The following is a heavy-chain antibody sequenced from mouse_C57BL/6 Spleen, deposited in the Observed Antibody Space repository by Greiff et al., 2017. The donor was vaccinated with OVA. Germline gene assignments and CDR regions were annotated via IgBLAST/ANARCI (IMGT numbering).Heavy chain of an antibody. CDR3: ASHYYGRGGFAY. Sequence: EVQLQQSGPGLVKPSQSLSLTCSVTGYSITSGYYWNWIRQFPGNKLEWMGYISYDGSNNYNPSLKNRISITRDTSKNQFFLKLNSVTTEDTATYYCASHYYGRGGFAYWGQGTLVTVSA. CDR2: ISYDGSN. V-gene: IGHV3-6*01. D-gene: IGHD1-2*01. CDR1: GYSITSGYY. J-gene: IGHJ3*01.